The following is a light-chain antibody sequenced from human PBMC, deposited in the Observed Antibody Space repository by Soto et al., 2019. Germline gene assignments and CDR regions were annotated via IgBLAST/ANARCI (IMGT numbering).Light chain of an antibody. Sequence: DIQMTQSPSSLSASIGDRVTITCRASQTIRKSLNWYQQKAETAPKLLIFGASSLQSGVPSRFSASGSGTEFTLTINSLQPEDFATYHCQQSYSTPGTFGQGTKV. V-gene: IGKV1-39*01. CDR1: QTIRKS. CDR3: QQSYSTPGT. CDR2: GAS. J-gene: IGKJ1*01.